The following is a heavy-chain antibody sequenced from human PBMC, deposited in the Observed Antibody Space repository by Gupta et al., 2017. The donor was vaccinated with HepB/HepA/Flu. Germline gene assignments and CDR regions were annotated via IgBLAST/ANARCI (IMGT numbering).Heavy chain of an antibody. J-gene: IGHJ4*02. CDR3: ARSGRGRYYYDSSGLPHFDY. Sequence: YSGSTNYNPSLKSRVTISVDTSKNQFSLKLSPVTAADTAVYYCARSGRGRYYYDSSGLPHFDYWGQGTLVTVSS. V-gene: IGHV4-59*01. D-gene: IGHD3-22*01. CDR2: YSGST.